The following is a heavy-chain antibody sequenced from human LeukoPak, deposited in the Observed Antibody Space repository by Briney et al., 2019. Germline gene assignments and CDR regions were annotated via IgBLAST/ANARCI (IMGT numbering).Heavy chain of an antibody. Sequence: SETLSLTCTVSGYSISSGYYWGWVRQPPGKGLEWIGSIYHSGSTYYNPSLKSRVTISVDTSKNQFSLKLSSVTAADTAVYYCARDIGSSWYYFDYWGQGTLVTVSS. CDR1: GYSISSGYY. CDR3: ARDIGSSWYYFDY. J-gene: IGHJ4*02. D-gene: IGHD6-13*01. V-gene: IGHV4-38-2*02. CDR2: IYHSGST.